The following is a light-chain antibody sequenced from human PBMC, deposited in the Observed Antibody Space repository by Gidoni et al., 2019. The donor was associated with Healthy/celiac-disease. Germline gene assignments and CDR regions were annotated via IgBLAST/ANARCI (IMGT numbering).Light chain of an antibody. J-gene: IGKJ5*01. CDR3: QQRSNWPPIT. CDR1: QSVSSY. V-gene: IGKV3-11*01. Sequence: EIVLTQSPAPLSLSPGERATLSCRASQSVSSYLAWYQQKPGQAPRLLIYDASNRATGIPARFSCSGSVTDFTLTISSLEPEDFAVYYCQQRSNWPPITFGQGTRLEIK. CDR2: DAS.